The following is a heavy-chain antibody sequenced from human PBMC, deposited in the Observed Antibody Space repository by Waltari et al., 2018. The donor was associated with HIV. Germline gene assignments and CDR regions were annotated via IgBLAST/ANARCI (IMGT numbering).Heavy chain of an antibody. Sequence: QLVESGGGLIQPGGSLRLSCAAPGFTVNSNYVNWVRQAPGKGPGGVSASYRVGRTCVAGSVMGRFTITRDKSKTSIFLQMNRLRAEDTAVYYCARDRPNYYESSGYSRVFDVWGQGTMVTVSS. V-gene: IGHV3-53*01. CDR2: SYRVGRT. J-gene: IGHJ3*01. D-gene: IGHD3-22*01. CDR1: GFTVNSNY. CDR3: ARDRPNYYESSGYSRVFDV.